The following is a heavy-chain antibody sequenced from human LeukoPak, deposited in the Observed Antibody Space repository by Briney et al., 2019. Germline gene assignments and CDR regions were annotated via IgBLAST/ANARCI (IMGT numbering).Heavy chain of an antibody. Sequence: GGSLRPSCAASGFTFSSHAMSWVRQAPGKGLEWVSGLIENGATTYYADSVKGRFTISRDNSRNTMYLQMNSLRAEDTAVYYCVKDYRVGSSPAFGDFWGQGTLVTVSS. V-gene: IGHV3-23*01. CDR3: VKDYRVGSSPAFGDF. CDR2: LIENGATT. J-gene: IGHJ4*02. D-gene: IGHD1-26*01. CDR1: GFTFSSHA.